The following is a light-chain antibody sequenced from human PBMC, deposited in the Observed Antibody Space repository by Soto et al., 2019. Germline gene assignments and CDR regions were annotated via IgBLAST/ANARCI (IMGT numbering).Light chain of an antibody. Sequence: EIVLTQSPGTLSLSPGERATLSCRASQSVSSSYLAWYQQKPGQAPRLLIYGASSRATGFPDRFSGSGSGTEFTLTISVLEPEDFAVYYCQQYGSSPFTFGGGTKVEIK. CDR3: QQYGSSPFT. J-gene: IGKJ4*01. CDR2: GAS. V-gene: IGKV3-20*01. CDR1: QSVSSSY.